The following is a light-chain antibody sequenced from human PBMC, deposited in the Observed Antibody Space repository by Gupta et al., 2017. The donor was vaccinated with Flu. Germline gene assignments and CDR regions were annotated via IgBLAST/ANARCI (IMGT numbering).Light chain of an antibody. CDR1: QGISSF. Sequence: SVGDRVTITCRASQGISSFLAWYQHKPGKAPKLLIYAASTLQSGVPSRFSGSGSGTEFTLTISTLQPEDFATYYCQQLKHYPYTFGQGTKL. CDR3: QQLKHYPYT. CDR2: AAS. J-gene: IGKJ2*01. V-gene: IGKV1-9*01.